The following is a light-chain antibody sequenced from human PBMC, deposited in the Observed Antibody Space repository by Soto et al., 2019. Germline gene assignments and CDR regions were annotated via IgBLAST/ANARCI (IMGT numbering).Light chain of an antibody. CDR2: GAS. V-gene: IGKV3-20*01. CDR1: QSVSSSY. Sequence: EIVLTQSPGTLSLSPGERATLSCRASQSVSSSYLAWYQQKPGQAPRLLIHGASTRASGIPDRFTGSGSGTDFTLTLRRLEPEDFAVYYCQQYGGSTIYTFGQGTKLEIK. J-gene: IGKJ2*01. CDR3: QQYGGSTIYT.